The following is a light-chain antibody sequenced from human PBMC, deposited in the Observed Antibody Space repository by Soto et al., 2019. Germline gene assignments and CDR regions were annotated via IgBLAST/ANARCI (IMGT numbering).Light chain of an antibody. CDR3: QQRSNWPPMYT. Sequence: EIVLTQSPATLSLSPGERATLSCRASQSVSSYLAWYHQKPGQAPRLLIYDASTRATGIPARFIGGGSGTKFTLTISSLEPEDFAVYYCQQRSNWPPMYTFGQGTKLEIK. CDR2: DAS. J-gene: IGKJ2*01. V-gene: IGKV3-11*01. CDR1: QSVSSY.